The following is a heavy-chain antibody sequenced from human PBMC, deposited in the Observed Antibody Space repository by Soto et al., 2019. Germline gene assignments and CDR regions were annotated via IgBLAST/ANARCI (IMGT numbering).Heavy chain of an antibody. J-gene: IGHJ6*01. V-gene: IGHV3-30*18. CDR1: GFTFSSYG. Sequence: QVQLVESGGGVVQPGRSLRLSCAASGFTFSSYGMHWVRQAPGKGLEWVAVISYDGSNKYYADSVKGRFTISRDNSKNSLYQPMNRLRAEDTAVYYRAKDQLRLVLGSITYYDGRGVCGVGTMVTVSS. D-gene: IGHD3-16*01. CDR2: ISYDGSNK. CDR3: AKDQLRLVLGSITYYDGRGV.